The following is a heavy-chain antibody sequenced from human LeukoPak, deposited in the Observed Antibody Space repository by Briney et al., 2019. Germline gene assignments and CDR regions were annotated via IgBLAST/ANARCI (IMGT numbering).Heavy chain of an antibody. CDR2: IWFDGSTK. Sequence: GGSLRLSCATSGFTFSSYGMHWVRQAPGKGLEWVAVIWFDGSTKNYADSVKGRFTISRDNSKNTLYLQMNSLRAEDTALYYCAREGYYYVWGSYSGAFDIWGQGTMVTVSS. J-gene: IGHJ3*02. CDR3: AREGYYYVWGSYSGAFDI. CDR1: GFTFSSYG. D-gene: IGHD3-16*01. V-gene: IGHV3-33*01.